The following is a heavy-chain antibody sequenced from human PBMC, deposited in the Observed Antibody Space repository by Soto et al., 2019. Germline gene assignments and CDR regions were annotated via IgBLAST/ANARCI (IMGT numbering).Heavy chain of an antibody. Sequence: GGSLRLSCAASGFSFTSYAMSWVRRAPGKGLQWVSSISDSGDNTYYADSLKGRFTISRDNSRNTLYLQMNSLRAEDTVIYYCAKNQWELPFWGQGVLVTVSS. CDR1: GFSFTSYA. V-gene: IGHV3-23*01. CDR2: ISDSGDNT. D-gene: IGHD1-26*01. CDR3: AKNQWELPF. J-gene: IGHJ4*02.